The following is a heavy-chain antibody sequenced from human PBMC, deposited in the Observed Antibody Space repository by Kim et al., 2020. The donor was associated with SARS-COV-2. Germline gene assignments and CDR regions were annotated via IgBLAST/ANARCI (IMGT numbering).Heavy chain of an antibody. D-gene: IGHD6-19*01. CDR3: ARAYSSGWAYFDY. V-gene: IGHV3-21*01. Sequence: YADSWKGRFTIARDNAKNSLYLQMNSLRAEDTAVYYCARAYSSGWAYFDYWGQGTLVTVSS. J-gene: IGHJ4*02.